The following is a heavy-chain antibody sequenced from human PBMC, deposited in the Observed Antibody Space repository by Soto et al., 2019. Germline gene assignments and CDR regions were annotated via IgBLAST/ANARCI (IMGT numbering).Heavy chain of an antibody. J-gene: IGHJ5*02. CDR2: IKQDGSER. Sequence: GGSLRLSCVVSGMSFSKFWMTWVRQAPGKGLEWVANIKQDGSERLYVDPVKGRFTISRDNARNSLYLQMDSLRVDDTAVYYCASIAHWGQGTLVTVSS. CDR3: ASIAH. V-gene: IGHV3-7*01. CDR1: GMSFSKFW.